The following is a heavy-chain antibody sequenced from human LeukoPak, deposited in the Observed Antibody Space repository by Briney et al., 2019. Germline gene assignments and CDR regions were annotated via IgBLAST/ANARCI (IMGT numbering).Heavy chain of an antibody. V-gene: IGHV3-30*02. CDR2: IRNDGSYK. CDR3: AKDPLQWEQLVCN. J-gene: IGHJ4*02. D-gene: IGHD6-6*01. Sequence: GESLRLSCATAGFTFSGYGMHWVRQAPGKGLEWVAFIRNDGSYKYYADSVKGRFTISRDNSKNTLYLQMNSLRGEDTALYYCAKDPLQWEQLVCNWAQGTLVTISS. CDR1: GFTFSGYG.